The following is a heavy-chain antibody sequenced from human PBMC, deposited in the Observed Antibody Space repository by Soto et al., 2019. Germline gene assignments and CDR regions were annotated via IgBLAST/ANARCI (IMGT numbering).Heavy chain of an antibody. J-gene: IGHJ4*02. D-gene: IGHD5-12*01. CDR3: AREMATIPTFDY. CDR2: IIPILGIA. V-gene: IGHV1-69*08. Sequence: QVQLVQSGAEVKKPGSSVKVSCKASGGTFSSYTISWVRQAPGQGLEWMGRIIPILGIANYAQKFQGRVTITADKSTSTAYMELSRLRSEDTAVYYCAREMATIPTFDYWGQGTLVTVSS. CDR1: GGTFSSYT.